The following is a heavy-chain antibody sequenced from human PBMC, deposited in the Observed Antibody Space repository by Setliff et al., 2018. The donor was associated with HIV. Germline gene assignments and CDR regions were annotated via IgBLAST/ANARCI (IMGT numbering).Heavy chain of an antibody. CDR3: VRDASPDYDSGGYSAGGH. V-gene: IGHV3-20*04. Sequence: GGSLRLSCAASGFTFDDYVMNWVRQGPGKGLEWVSCFTWIGGSTGHADSVKGRFTISRDNAKNSLYLQLNSLRAEDTAVYYCVRDASPDYDSGGYSAGGHWGRGTLVTVSS. J-gene: IGHJ4*02. CDR2: FTWIGGST. CDR1: GFTFDDYV. D-gene: IGHD3-22*01.